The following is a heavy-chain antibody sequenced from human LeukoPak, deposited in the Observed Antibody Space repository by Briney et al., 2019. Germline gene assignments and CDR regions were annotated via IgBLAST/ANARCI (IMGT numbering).Heavy chain of an antibody. Sequence: GGSLRLSCAASGFTFSSYSMNWVRQAPGKGLEWVSSISSSSSYIYYADSVKGRFTISRDNAKNSLYLQMNSLRAEDMALYYCAKGQQLADAFDIWGQGTMVTVSS. CDR2: ISSSSSYI. CDR3: AKGQQLADAFDI. J-gene: IGHJ3*02. D-gene: IGHD6-6*01. CDR1: GFTFSSYS. V-gene: IGHV3-21*04.